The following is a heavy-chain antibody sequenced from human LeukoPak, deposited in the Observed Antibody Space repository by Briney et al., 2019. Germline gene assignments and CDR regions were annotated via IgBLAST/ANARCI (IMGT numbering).Heavy chain of an antibody. D-gene: IGHD6-19*01. V-gene: IGHV3-7*01. CDR2: IKQDGSEK. CDR1: GFTFSSYW. CDR3: ARVPPVAGTNYYYYYMDV. Sequence: GGSLRLSCAASGFTFSSYWMSWVRQAPGKGLEWVANIKQDGSEKYYVDSVKGRFTISRDNAKNSLYLQMNSLRAEDTAVYYCARVPPVAGTNYYYYYMDVWGKGTTVTVSS. J-gene: IGHJ6*03.